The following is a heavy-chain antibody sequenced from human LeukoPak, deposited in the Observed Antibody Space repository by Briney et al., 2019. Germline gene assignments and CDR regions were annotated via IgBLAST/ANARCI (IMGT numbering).Heavy chain of an antibody. D-gene: IGHD3-16*01. Sequence: ASVKVSCKASGGTFTSYGISWVRQAPGQGLEWMGWISAYNGNTNYAQKLQGRVTMSTDTSTSTAYMELRSLRSDDTAVYYCARDIAFRQLPDYYYGMDVWGQGTTVTVSS. CDR3: ARDIAFRQLPDYYYGMDV. J-gene: IGHJ6*02. V-gene: IGHV1-18*01. CDR1: GGTFTSYG. CDR2: ISAYNGNT.